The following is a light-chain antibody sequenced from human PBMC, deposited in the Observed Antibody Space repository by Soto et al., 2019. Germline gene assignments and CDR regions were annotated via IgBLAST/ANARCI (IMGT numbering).Light chain of an antibody. J-gene: IGLJ1*01. CDR2: EVN. Sequence: QSALTQPPSASGSPGQPVTISCTGTSSDVGAYNFVSWYQQYPGKAPKLMIYEVNKRPSGVPDRFSGSKSGNTASLTVSGLQAEDEGDYYCSAYAGSNIYVFGTGTKLTVL. V-gene: IGLV2-8*01. CDR1: SSDVGAYNF. CDR3: SAYAGSNIYV.